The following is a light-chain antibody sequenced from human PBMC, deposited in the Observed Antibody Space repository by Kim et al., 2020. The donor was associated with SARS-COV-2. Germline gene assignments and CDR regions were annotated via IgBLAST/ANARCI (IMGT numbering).Light chain of an antibody. V-gene: IGLV3-25*03. CDR1: ALPKQY. CDR3: QSADSSGTVV. J-gene: IGLJ2*01. CDR2: KDS. Sequence: SYELTQPPSVSVSPGQTARITCSGDALPKQYAYWYQQKPGQAPVLVIYKDSERPSGIPERFSGSSSRTTVTLTISGVQAEDEADYYCQSADSSGTVVFGGGTQLTV.